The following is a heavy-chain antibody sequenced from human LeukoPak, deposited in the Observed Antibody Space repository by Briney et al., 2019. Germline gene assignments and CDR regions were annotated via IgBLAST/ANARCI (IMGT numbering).Heavy chain of an antibody. V-gene: IGHV3-23*01. CDR3: PRSYSGGWYGSDYYYYGMDV. D-gene: IGHD6-19*01. CDR1: GFTFSSYA. J-gene: IGHJ6*02. Sequence: VQPGGSLRLSCAASGFTFSSYAMSWVRQAPGKGLEWVSAISGSGGSTYYADSVKGRFTISGDNSKNTLYLQMNSLRAEDTAVYYCPRSYSGGWYGSDYYYYGMDVWGQGTTVTVSS. CDR2: ISGSGGST.